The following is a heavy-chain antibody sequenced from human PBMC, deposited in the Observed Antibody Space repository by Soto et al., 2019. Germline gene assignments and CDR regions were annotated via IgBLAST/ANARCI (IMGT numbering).Heavy chain of an antibody. V-gene: IGHV3-13*01. CDR1: GFTFSSYD. CDR3: ARVGASSSWSAFDI. CDR2: IGTAGDT. J-gene: IGHJ3*02. D-gene: IGHD6-13*01. Sequence: GGSLRLSCAASGFTFSSYDMHWVRQATGKGLEWVSAIGTAGDTYYPGSVKGRFTISRENAKNSLYLQMNSLRAGDTAVYYCARVGASSSWSAFDIWGQGTMVTVSS.